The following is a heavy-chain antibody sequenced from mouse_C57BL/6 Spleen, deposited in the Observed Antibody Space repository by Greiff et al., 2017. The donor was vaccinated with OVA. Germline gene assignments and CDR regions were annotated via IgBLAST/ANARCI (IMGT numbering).Heavy chain of an antibody. CDR1: GYTFTSYD. V-gene: IGHV1-85*01. Sequence: VQLVESGPELVKPGASVKLSCKASGYTFTSYDINWVKQRPGQGLEWIGWIYPRDGSTKYNEKFKGKATLTVDTSSSTAYMELHSLTSEDSAFYFCARSGYYGSSYVFDYWGQGTTLTVSS. CDR2: IYPRDGST. CDR3: ARSGYYGSSYVFDY. D-gene: IGHD1-1*01. J-gene: IGHJ2*01.